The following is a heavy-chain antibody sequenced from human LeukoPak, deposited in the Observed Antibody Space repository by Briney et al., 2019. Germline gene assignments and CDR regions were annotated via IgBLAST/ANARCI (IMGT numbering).Heavy chain of an antibody. Sequence: PSETPSLTCTVSGGSISSGDYYWSWIRQPPGQDLDWTVYIYYSGSTYYNPSLKSRVTISVDTSKNQFSLKLSSVTAADTAVYYCARAILATIPYYFDYWGQGTLVTVSS. CDR3: ARAILATIPYYFDY. V-gene: IGHV4-30-4*08. CDR1: GGSISSGDYY. D-gene: IGHD5-24*01. J-gene: IGHJ4*02. CDR2: IYYSGST.